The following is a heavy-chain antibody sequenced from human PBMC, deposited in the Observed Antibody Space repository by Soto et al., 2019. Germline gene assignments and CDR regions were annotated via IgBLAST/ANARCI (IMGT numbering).Heavy chain of an antibody. Sequence: GGSLRLSCAASGFTFSNAWMNWVRQAPGKGLEWVGRIKSKTDGGTTDYAAPVKGRFTISRDDSKNTLYLQMNSLKTEDTAVYYCTTDWAGELLRGRVDYWGQGTLVTVSS. V-gene: IGHV3-15*07. CDR2: IKSKTDGGTT. D-gene: IGHD1-26*01. J-gene: IGHJ4*02. CDR3: TTDWAGELLRGRVDY. CDR1: GFTFSNAW.